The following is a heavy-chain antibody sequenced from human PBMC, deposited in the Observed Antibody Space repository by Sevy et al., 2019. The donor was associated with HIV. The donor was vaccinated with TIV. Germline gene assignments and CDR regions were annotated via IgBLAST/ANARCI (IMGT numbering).Heavy chain of an antibody. CDR1: GFSFSGSD. V-gene: IGHV3-13*01. J-gene: IGHJ5*02. CDR3: VRGLQTHCDRTSCPLDH. CDR2: IGTLGDT. D-gene: IGHD2-21*01. Sequence: GGSLRLSCAGYGFSFSGSDMHWVRQPTGKGLEWISSIGTLGDTFYADSVKGRFTISRGNAKSSLYLEMSSLRAGDTALYYCVRGLQTHCDRTSCPLDHWGQGSLVTLSS.